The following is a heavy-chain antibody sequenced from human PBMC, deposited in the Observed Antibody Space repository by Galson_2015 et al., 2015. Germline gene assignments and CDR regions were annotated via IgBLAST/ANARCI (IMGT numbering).Heavy chain of an antibody. D-gene: IGHD3/OR15-3a*01. CDR2: IYPGDSDI. J-gene: IGHJ4*02. CDR1: GYSFTSYW. V-gene: IGHV5-51*01. Sequence: QSGAEVTKPGESLKISCQGSGYSFTSYWIAWVRQMPGKGLEWMGIIYPGDSDIIYSPSFQGQVTISADNSIGTAYLQWSSLKASDTAMYYCARRTVGKYYYDYWGQGTLVTVSS. CDR3: ARRTVGKYYYDY.